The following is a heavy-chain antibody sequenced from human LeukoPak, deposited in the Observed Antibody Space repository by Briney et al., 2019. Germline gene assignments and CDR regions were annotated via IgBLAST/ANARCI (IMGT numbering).Heavy chain of an antibody. V-gene: IGHV4-4*07. J-gene: IGHJ3*02. Sequence: SETLSLTCTVSGGSISSYYWSWIRQPAGKGLEWIGRIYTSGSTNYNPSLKSRVTMSVDTSKNQFSLKLSSVTAADTAVYYRARDFIVVVPAAIIDAFDIWGQGTMVTVSS. D-gene: IGHD2-2*02. CDR2: IYTSGST. CDR3: ARDFIVVVPAAIIDAFDI. CDR1: GGSISSYY.